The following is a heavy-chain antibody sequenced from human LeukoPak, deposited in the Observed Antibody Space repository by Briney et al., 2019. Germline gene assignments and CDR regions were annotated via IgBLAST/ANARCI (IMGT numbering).Heavy chain of an antibody. D-gene: IGHD3-22*01. CDR3: ARDLSPGYYYDSSGSRQGGMDV. V-gene: IGHV4-59*01. Sequence: SETLSLTCTVSGGSISSYYWSWIRQPPGKGLEWIGYIYYSGSTNYNPSFKSRVTISVDTSKNQFSLKLRSVPAADTAVYYCARDLSPGYYYDSSGSRQGGMDVWGQGTTVTVSS. CDR2: IYYSGST. J-gene: IGHJ6*02. CDR1: GGSISSYY.